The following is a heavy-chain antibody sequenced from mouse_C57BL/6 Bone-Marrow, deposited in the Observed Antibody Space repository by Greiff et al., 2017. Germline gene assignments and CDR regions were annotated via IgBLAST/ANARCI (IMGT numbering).Heavy chain of an antibody. CDR3: ARRHWERGPEDY. D-gene: IGHD4-1*01. CDR2: IDPSDSYT. Sequence: QVQLQQPGAELVRPGTSVKLSCKASGYTFTSYWMHWVKQRPGQGLEWIGVIDPSDSYTNYNQKFKGKATLTVDTSSSTAYMQLSSLTSEDSAVYYCARRHWERGPEDYWGQGTTLTVSS. V-gene: IGHV1-59*01. J-gene: IGHJ2*01. CDR1: GYTFTSYW.